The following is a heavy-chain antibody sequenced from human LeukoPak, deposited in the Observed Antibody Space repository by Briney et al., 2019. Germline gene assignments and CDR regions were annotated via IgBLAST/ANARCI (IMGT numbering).Heavy chain of an antibody. CDR1: GFTFRNYG. CDR2: ISYDGINE. D-gene: IGHD4-17*01. J-gene: IGHJ1*01. Sequence: GGSLRLSCEVSGFTFRNYGMNWVRQAPGKGLEWVAVISYDGINEYFVDSVRGRFTISRDNSKNSLYLQMESLTIEDTAVYYCATGRVDYGDYGVVKHWGQGTLVTVSS. CDR3: ATGRVDYGDYGVVKH. V-gene: IGHV3-30*03.